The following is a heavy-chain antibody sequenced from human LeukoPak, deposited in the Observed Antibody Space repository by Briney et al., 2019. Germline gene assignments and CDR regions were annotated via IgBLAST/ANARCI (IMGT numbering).Heavy chain of an antibody. CDR1: GFTFSSYG. Sequence: GGSLRLSCAASGFTFSSYGMHWVRQAPGKGLEWVAFIRYDGSNKYYADSVKGRLTISRDNSKNTLYLQMNSLRAEDTAVYYCAKDHRYSSGWHDYWGQGTLVTVSS. CDR2: IRYDGSNK. J-gene: IGHJ4*02. V-gene: IGHV3-30*02. D-gene: IGHD6-19*01. CDR3: AKDHRYSSGWHDY.